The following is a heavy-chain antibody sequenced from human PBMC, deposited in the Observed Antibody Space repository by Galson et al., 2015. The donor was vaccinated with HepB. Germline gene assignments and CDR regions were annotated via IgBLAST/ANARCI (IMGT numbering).Heavy chain of an antibody. D-gene: IGHD2-2*01. J-gene: IGHJ3*02. Sequence: SVKVSCKASGYTFTSYAMNWVRQAPGQGLEWMGWINTNTGNPTYAQGFTGRFVFSLDTTVSTAYLQISSLKAEDTAVYYCARAAPNYGSSDFYAFDIWGQGTMVTVSS. V-gene: IGHV7-4-1*02. CDR3: ARAAPNYGSSDFYAFDI. CDR1: GYTFTSYA. CDR2: INTNTGNP.